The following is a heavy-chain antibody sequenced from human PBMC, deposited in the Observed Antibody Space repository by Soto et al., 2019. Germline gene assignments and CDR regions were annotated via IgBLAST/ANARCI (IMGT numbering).Heavy chain of an antibody. J-gene: IGHJ3*02. CDR2: IYHSGST. CDR3: ARRAIHLWSRVDVCDFDI. Sequence: QVQLQESGPGLVKPSGTLSLTCAVSGGSISSSNWWSWVRQPPGKGLERIGEIYHSGSTNYNPSLKSHVTLSVDKSKNQFSLKLSSVTAAVTEVYYWARRAIHLWSRVDVCDFDIWGQGTMVTVSS. CDR1: GGSISSSNW. D-gene: IGHD5-18*01. V-gene: IGHV4-4*02.